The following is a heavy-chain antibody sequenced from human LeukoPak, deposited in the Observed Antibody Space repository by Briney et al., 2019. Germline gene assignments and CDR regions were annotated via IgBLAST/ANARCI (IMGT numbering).Heavy chain of an antibody. J-gene: IGHJ4*02. Sequence: GGSLRLSCAASGFXFSDYYISWIRQAPGKGLEWVSYISSSSSYTNYADSVKGRFTISRDNAKNSLHLQMNSLRAEDTAVYYCARDGGVGATDYWGQGTLVTVSS. V-gene: IGHV3-11*06. CDR1: GFXFSDYY. CDR2: ISSSSSYT. CDR3: ARDGGVGATDY. D-gene: IGHD1-26*01.